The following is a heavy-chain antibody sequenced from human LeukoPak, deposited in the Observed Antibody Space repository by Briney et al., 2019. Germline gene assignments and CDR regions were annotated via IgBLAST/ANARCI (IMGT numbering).Heavy chain of an antibody. CDR1: GGTFSSYA. J-gene: IGHJ4*02. Sequence: GSSVKVSCKASGGTFSSYALGSVRQAPGQGLEWMGGFIPIFGTANYAQKFQGRVTITADESTSTAYMELSSLRSEDTAMYYCARSSGYYLPRKFDYWGQGTLVTVSS. CDR2: FIPIFGTA. D-gene: IGHD3-22*01. V-gene: IGHV1-69*01. CDR3: ARSSGYYLPRKFDY.